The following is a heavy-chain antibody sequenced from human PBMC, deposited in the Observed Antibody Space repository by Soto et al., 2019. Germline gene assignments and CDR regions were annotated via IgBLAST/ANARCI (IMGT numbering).Heavy chain of an antibody. D-gene: IGHD1-1*01. V-gene: IGHV3-53*01. CDR1: GFTISGKKY. CDR3: ETWHEREHAYDV. J-gene: IGHJ3*01. CDR2: LYDLDGS. Sequence: GGSLRLSCAAFGFTISGKKYVAWVRQAPGKGLEGVSALYDLDGSFYAASVKGRFTTSSDSSKTTVYLQMNDLRPDDTAVYYCETWHEREHAYDVWGQGTTVTVSS.